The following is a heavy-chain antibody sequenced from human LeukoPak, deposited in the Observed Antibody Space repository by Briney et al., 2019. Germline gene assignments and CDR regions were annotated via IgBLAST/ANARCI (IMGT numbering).Heavy chain of an antibody. D-gene: IGHD3-10*01. V-gene: IGHV4-4*07. CDR2: IYTSGST. CDR1: GGSISSYY. Sequence: PSETLSLTCTVSGGSISSYYWSWIRQPAGKGREGIGRIYTSGSTNYNPSLKSRVTMSVDTSKNQYTLKLSSVTAADTAVYYCARGAMVRGVSFDYWGQGTLVTVSS. J-gene: IGHJ4*02. CDR3: ARGAMVRGVSFDY.